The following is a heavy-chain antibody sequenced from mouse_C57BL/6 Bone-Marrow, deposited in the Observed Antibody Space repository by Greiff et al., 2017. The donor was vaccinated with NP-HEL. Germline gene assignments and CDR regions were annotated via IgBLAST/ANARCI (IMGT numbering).Heavy chain of an antibody. CDR1: GYTFTSYG. D-gene: IGHD1-1*02. J-gene: IGHJ2*01. CDR3: AYYGY. CDR2: IYPGSGST. Sequence: VKLQESGAELARPGASVKLSCKASGYTFTSYGISWVKQRTGQGLEWIGDIYPGSGSTNYNEKFKSKATLTVDTSSSTAYMQLSSLTSEDSAVYYCAYYGYWGQGTTLTVSS. V-gene: IGHV1-81*01.